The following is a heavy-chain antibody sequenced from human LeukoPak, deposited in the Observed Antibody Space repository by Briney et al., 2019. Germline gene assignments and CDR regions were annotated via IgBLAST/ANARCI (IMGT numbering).Heavy chain of an antibody. CDR2: ISAYNGNT. CDR1: GYTFTSYG. CDR3: ARLWDSSGYACFDY. V-gene: IGHV1-18*01. J-gene: IGHJ4*02. Sequence: ASVKVSCKASGYTFTSYGISWVRQAPGQGLEWMGWISAYNGNTNYARKLQGRVTMTTDTSTSTAYMELRSLRSDDTAVYYCARLWDSSGYACFDYWGQGTLVTVSS. D-gene: IGHD3-22*01.